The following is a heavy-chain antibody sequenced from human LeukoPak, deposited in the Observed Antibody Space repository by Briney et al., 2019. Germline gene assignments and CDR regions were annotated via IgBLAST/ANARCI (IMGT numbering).Heavy chain of an antibody. Sequence: GGSLRLSCAASXFTFSSYAMHWVRQAPGKGLEYVSAISSNGGSTYYANSVKGRFTISRDNSKNTLYLQMGSLRAEDMAVYYCARGVLARGSSGWYFDYWGQGTLVTVSS. V-gene: IGHV3-64*01. J-gene: IGHJ4*02. D-gene: IGHD6-19*01. CDR1: XFTFSSYA. CDR3: ARGVLARGSSGWYFDY. CDR2: ISSNGGST.